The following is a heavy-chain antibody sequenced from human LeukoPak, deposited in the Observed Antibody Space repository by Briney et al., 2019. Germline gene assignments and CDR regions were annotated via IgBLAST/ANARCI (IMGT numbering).Heavy chain of an antibody. D-gene: IGHD3-3*01. CDR1: GFTFSSYT. CDR3: ARVFTPNLIFPRQKNAFDI. CDR2: ISYDGSNK. J-gene: IGHJ3*02. Sequence: GGSLRLSCAASGFTFSSYTVHWVRQAPGKGLEWVALISYDGSNKYYADSVKGRFTISRDNSKNMLYLQMNSLRPEDTAVFYCARVFTPNLIFPRQKNAFDIWGQGTMVTVSS. V-gene: IGHV3-30*04.